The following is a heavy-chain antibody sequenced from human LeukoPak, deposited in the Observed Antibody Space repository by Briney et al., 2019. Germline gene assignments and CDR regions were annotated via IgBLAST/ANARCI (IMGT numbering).Heavy chain of an antibody. CDR3: ARTYSSSWYLYFDY. V-gene: IGHV4-39*01. J-gene: IGHJ4*02. Sequence: SETLSLTCTVSGGSISSSSYYWGWIRQPPGKGLEWIGSIYYSGSTYYNPSLKSRVTISVDTSKNQFSLKLSSVTAADTAVYYCARTYSSSWYLYFDYWGQGTLVTVSS. CDR2: IYYSGST. CDR1: GGSISSSSYY. D-gene: IGHD6-13*01.